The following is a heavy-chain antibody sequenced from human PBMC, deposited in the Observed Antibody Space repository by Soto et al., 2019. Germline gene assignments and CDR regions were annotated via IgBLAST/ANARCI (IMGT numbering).Heavy chain of an antibody. J-gene: IGHJ4*02. Sequence: EVHLVESGGDLVQPGGSLRLSCAASGFTFSAYWMQWVRQAPGKGLEWVAIIKQDGSEKYYVDSVTGRFTISRDNAKNSLDLQMSSLRAEDSSMYYCVGSRGWLFDYWGQGTLVTVSS. CDR1: GFTFSAYW. CDR2: IKQDGSEK. V-gene: IGHV3-7*05. CDR3: VGSRGWLFDY. D-gene: IGHD6-19*01.